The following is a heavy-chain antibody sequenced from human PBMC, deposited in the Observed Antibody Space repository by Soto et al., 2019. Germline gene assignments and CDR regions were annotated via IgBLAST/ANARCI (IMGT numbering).Heavy chain of an antibody. V-gene: IGHV5-51*01. J-gene: IGHJ5*02. D-gene: IGHD6-25*01. CDR1: GYTFTLYW. CDR2: IYPGDSDT. Sequence: GESLNISCKGSGYTFTLYWIGWVRQMPGKGLEWMGIIYPGDSDTRYSPSFQGQVTISADKSISTAYLQWSSLKASDTAMYYCARGRPRDWFDPWGQGTLVTVSS. CDR3: ARGRPRDWFDP.